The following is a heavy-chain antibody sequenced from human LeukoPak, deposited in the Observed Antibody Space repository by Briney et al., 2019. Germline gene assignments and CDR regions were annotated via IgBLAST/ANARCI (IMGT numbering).Heavy chain of an antibody. CDR1: GGSITRSSFF. CDR2: IYYSGST. J-gene: IGHJ4*02. V-gene: IGHV4-39*01. CDR3: ARPLVGDSRAFDY. Sequence: SETLSLTCTVSGGSITRSSFFWGWIRQPPGKGLEWIGSIYYSGSTYYNPSLKSRVTISVDTSKNQFSLKLSSVTATDTAVYYCARPLVGDSRAFDYWGQGTLVIVSS. D-gene: IGHD1-26*01.